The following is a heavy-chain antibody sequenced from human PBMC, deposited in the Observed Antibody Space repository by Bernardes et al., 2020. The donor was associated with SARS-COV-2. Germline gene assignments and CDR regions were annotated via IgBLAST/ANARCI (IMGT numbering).Heavy chain of an antibody. CDR2: INPSGGST. CDR1: GYTFTSYY. J-gene: IGHJ5*02. CDR3: ARSPPIQLRLGENWFDP. D-gene: IGHD5-18*01. Sequence: ASVKVSCKASGYTFTSYYMHWVRQAPGQGLEWMGIINPSGGSTSYAQNFQGRVTMTRDTSTSTVYMELSSLRSEDTAVYYCARSPPIQLRLGENWFDPWGQGTLVTVSS. V-gene: IGHV1-46*01.